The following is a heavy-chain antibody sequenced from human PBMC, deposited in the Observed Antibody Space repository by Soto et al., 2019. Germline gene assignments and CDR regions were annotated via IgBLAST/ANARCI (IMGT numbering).Heavy chain of an antibody. CDR1: GFTFSSYA. CDR2: ISGSGGST. CDR3: VPTRLNTYYDFWSGYPLLDY. J-gene: IGHJ4*02. V-gene: IGHV3-23*01. D-gene: IGHD3-3*01. Sequence: GALRLSCAASGFTFSSYAMSWVRQAPGKGLEWVSAISGSGGSTYYADSVKGRFTISRDNSKNTLYLQMNSLRAEDTAVYYCVPTRLNTYYDFWSGYPLLDYWGQGTLVTVSS.